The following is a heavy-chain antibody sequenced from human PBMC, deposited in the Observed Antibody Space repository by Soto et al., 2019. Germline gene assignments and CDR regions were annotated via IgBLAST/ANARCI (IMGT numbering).Heavy chain of an antibody. V-gene: IGHV3-30-3*01. D-gene: IGHD3-22*01. CDR3: GRITLKTSVDTFDF. CDR1: GFTFSTYA. CDR2: VTSDGSNK. Sequence: GGSLRLSCAASGFTFSTYALHWVRQAPGKGLEWVATVTSDGSNKYHADSVEGRFTISRDDSKNTLYLQLNSLRAEDTAVYYCGRITLKTSVDTFDFWGQGTMVTVSS. J-gene: IGHJ3*01.